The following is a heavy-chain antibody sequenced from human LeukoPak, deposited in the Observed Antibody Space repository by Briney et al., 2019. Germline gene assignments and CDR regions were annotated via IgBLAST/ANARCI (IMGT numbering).Heavy chain of an antibody. J-gene: IGHJ4*02. D-gene: IGHD6-13*01. CDR3: AIAAAGYTHYFDY. V-gene: IGHV4-4*07. Sequence: SETLSLTCTISGGSISGSFWSWIRQPAGKGLEWIGRIATSGTINYNPSLKSRVTVSMDTSKNQFSLKLTSMTAADTAVYYCAIAAAGYTHYFDYWGQGTLVTVSS. CDR2: IATSGTI. CDR1: GGSISGSF.